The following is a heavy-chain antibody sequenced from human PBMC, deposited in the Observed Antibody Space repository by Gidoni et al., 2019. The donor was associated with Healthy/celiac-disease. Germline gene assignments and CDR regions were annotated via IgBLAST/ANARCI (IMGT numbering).Heavy chain of an antibody. D-gene: IGHD6-13*01. V-gene: IGHV4-34*01. Sequence: QVQLQQWGAGLFKPSETLSLTCAVYGGSFSGYYWSWIRQPPGKGLEWIGEINHSGSTNYNPSLKSRVTISVDTSKNQFSLKLSSVTAADTAVYYCAIYSSSYKFDPWGQGTLVTVSS. CDR1: GGSFSGYY. J-gene: IGHJ5*02. CDR2: INHSGST. CDR3: AIYSSSYKFDP.